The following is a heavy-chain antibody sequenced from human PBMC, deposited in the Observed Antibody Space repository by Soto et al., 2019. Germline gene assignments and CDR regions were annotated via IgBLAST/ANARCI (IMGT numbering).Heavy chain of an antibody. J-gene: IGHJ4*02. CDR3: ARQIYDSDTGPNFQYYFDS. CDR1: GYSFAGYW. D-gene: IGHD3-22*01. V-gene: IGHV5-10-1*01. Sequence: GESLKISCKGSGYSFAGYWITWVRQKPGRGLEWMGRIDPSDSQAYYSPSFRGHVTISATKSITTVFLQWSSLRASDTAMYYCARQIYDSDTGPNFQYYFDSWGQGTPVTVSS. CDR2: IDPSDSQA.